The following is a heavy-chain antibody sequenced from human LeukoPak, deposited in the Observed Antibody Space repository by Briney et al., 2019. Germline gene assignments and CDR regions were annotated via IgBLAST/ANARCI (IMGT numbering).Heavy chain of an antibody. CDR1: GYTFTIYA. D-gene: IGHD3-3*01. CDR2: IIPIFGTA. V-gene: IGHV1-69*13. Sequence: GASVTVSCTASGYTFTIYAMNWVRQAPGQGLEWMGGIIPIFGTANYAQKFQGRVTITADESTSTAYMELSSLRSEDTAVYYCARDRDGVVDWGQGTLVTVSS. J-gene: IGHJ4*02. CDR3: ARDRDGVVD.